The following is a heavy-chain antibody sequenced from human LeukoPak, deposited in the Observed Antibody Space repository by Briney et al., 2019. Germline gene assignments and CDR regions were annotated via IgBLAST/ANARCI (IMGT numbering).Heavy chain of an antibody. D-gene: IGHD2-21*02. V-gene: IGHV3-74*01. CDR3: ARDLSSRPNCGGDCSLNY. Sequence: GGSLRLSCAASGFTFSSYWMHWVRQAPGKRLVWVSRINSDGSSTSYADSVKGRFTISRDNAKNTLYLQMNSLRAEDTAVYYCARDLSSRPNCGGDCSLNYWGQGTLVTVSS. J-gene: IGHJ4*02. CDR1: GFTFSSYW. CDR2: INSDGSST.